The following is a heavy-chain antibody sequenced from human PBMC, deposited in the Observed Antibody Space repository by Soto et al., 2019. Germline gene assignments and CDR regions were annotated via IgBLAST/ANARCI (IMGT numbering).Heavy chain of an antibody. CDR1: GFTFSNYA. CDR3: FPHELPSA. CDR2: ISSSSSTI. D-gene: IGHD1-7*01. Sequence: GGSLRLSCAASGFTFSNYAINWVRQAPGKGLEWLSYISSSSSTIYSADSVKGRFTISRDNAKNSLYLQMTSLRAEDTAVYYCFPHELPSAWGQGTMVTVSS. J-gene: IGHJ3*01. V-gene: IGHV3-48*01.